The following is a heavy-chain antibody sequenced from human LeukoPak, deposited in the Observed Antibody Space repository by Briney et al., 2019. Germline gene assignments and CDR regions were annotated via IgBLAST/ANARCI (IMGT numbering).Heavy chain of an antibody. CDR3: VKDRWVDH. J-gene: IGHJ4*02. CDR2: ISSEGKTT. Sequence: GGSLRLSCSASGFIFSPYAMHWVRRAPGKGLEYASSISSEGKTTYYADSVKGRFTISRDNSKNTLYLQMSSLRPEDTAVYYCVKDRWVDHWGQGTLVTVSS. D-gene: IGHD6-13*01. V-gene: IGHV3-64D*06. CDR1: GFIFSPYA.